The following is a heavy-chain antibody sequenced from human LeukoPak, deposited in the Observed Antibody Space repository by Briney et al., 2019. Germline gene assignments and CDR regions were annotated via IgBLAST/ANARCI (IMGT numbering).Heavy chain of an antibody. CDR1: GFTVSSNY. CDR2: IYSGGST. V-gene: IGHV3-66*01. CDR3: ARDPHSNYYYYGMDV. J-gene: IGHJ6*02. Sequence: PGGSLRLSCAASGFTVSSNYMSCGRQAPGKGLEWGSVIYSGGSTYYADSVKGRFTISRDNSKNTLYLQMNSLRAEDTAVYYCARDPHSNYYYYGMDVWGQGTTVTVSS. D-gene: IGHD4-11*01.